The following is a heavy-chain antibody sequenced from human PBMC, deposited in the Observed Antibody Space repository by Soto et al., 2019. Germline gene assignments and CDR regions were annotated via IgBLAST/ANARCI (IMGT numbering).Heavy chain of an antibody. J-gene: IGHJ4*02. CDR3: ARLKINYYDSSGYSTEKDY. CDR2: IYYSGST. Sequence: LTCTVSGGSISSSSYYWGWIRQPPGKGLEWIGSIYYSGSTYYNPSLKSRVTISVDTSKNQFSLKLSSVTAADTAVYYCARLKINYYDSSGYSTEKDYWGQGTLVTVSS. D-gene: IGHD3-22*01. CDR1: GGSISSSSYY. V-gene: IGHV4-39*01.